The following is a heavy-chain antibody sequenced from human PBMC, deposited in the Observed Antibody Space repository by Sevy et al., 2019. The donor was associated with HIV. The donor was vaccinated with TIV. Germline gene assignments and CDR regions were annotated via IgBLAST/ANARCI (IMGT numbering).Heavy chain of an antibody. Sequence: GGSLRLSCAASGFAFSTHAMHWVRQAPGKGLEWVAVISYEGTETFYAASVEGRFTISRDNSKNILSLQINSLRPEDTAVYYCARDGGNSVKWYPLYWGHGTLVTVS. D-gene: IGHD2-2*01. CDR1: GFAFSTHA. J-gene: IGHJ4*01. V-gene: IGHV3-30-3*01. CDR2: ISYEGTET. CDR3: ARDGGNSVKWYPLY.